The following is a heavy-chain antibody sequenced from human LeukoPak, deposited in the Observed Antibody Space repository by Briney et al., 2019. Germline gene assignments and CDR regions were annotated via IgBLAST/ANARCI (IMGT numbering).Heavy chain of an antibody. Sequence: GGSLRLSCAASGFTFSNAWMSWVRQAPGMGLEWVGRIKSKTDGGTADYVAPVKGRFTISRDDSKNTLHLLMNSLKTEDTAVYYCTTGHISNCGQGTLVIVSS. CDR3: TTGHISN. CDR1: GFTFSNAW. CDR2: IKSKTDGGTA. V-gene: IGHV3-15*01. J-gene: IGHJ4*01. D-gene: IGHD6-13*01.